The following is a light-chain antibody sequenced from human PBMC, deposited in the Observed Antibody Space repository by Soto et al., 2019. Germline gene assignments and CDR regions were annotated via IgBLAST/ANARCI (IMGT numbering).Light chain of an antibody. CDR1: QSVSSSY. V-gene: IGKV3-20*01. J-gene: IGKJ1*01. CDR2: GAS. CDR3: QQYGSSPRT. Sequence: EIVLTQYPGTLSLSPGEGATRSCLASQSVSSSYLAWYQQKPGQAPRLLIYGASSRATGITDRFSGSGSGTDFTLTISRLEPEDFAVYYCQQYGSSPRTFGPGTQVEIK.